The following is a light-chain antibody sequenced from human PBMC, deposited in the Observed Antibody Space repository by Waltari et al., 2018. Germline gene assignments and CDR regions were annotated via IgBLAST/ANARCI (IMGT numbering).Light chain of an antibody. CDR2: KDS. Sequence: SFELTQPPSLSVSPGQTARITCSGDALSKQYAHWHQQRPGLAPVLVIYKDSERPSGFPERFSGSISGTTVTLTISGVQAEDEADYYCQSADSSGSVVFGGGTKLTVL. J-gene: IGLJ2*01. CDR1: ALSKQY. CDR3: QSADSSGSVV. V-gene: IGLV3-25*03.